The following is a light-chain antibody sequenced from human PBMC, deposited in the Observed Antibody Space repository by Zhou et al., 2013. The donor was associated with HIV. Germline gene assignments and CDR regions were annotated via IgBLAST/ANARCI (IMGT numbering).Light chain of an antibody. CDR2: AAS. CDR1: QNIINF. CDR3: QQSYSTPPT. V-gene: IGKV1-39*01. J-gene: IGKJ5*01. Sequence: DIQMTQSPSSLSASEGDRVTITCRASQNIINFLNWYQQKLGEAPKLLIFAASKLQSGVPSRFSGSGSGTAFSLTINSLQSEDFATYYCQQSYSTPPTFGRGTRLDI.